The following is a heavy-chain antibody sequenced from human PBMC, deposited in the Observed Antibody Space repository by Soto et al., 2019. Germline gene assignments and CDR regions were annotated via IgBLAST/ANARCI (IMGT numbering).Heavy chain of an antibody. CDR3: ARDFGSYVDY. J-gene: IGHJ4*02. V-gene: IGHV3-53*01. CDR2: IYSGGST. Sequence: LILSLTASGFTGHINYSIWVRQAPGKGLECVSLIYSGGSTHYADSVKGRFTISRDNSKNTLYLQMNSLRAEDTVMYYCARDFGSYVDYWRQGTLVTVSS. D-gene: IGHD3-10*01. CDR1: GFTGHINY.